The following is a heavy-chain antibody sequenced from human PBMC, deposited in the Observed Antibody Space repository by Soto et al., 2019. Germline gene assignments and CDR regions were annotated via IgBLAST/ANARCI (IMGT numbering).Heavy chain of an antibody. V-gene: IGHV1-18*01. CDR3: AREMPGYCSNSACLPGY. Sequence: ASVKVSCKASGYTFADFGRIWVRQAPGQRPEWMGWVSAYNGNTNYAQKLQGRVTMTRDTSTSTAYMELRSLRSDDTAMYYCAREMPGYCSNSACLPGYWGQGTLVTVSS. D-gene: IGHD2-2*03. J-gene: IGHJ4*02. CDR1: GYTFADFG. CDR2: VSAYNGNT.